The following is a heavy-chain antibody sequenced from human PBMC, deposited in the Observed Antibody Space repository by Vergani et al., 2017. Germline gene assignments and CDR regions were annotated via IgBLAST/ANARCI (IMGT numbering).Heavy chain of an antibody. CDR3: ARDTDTGSSVSYNYYSLDV. J-gene: IGHJ6*02. CDR2: MSSGDSI. V-gene: IGHV3-11*04. Sequence: QVQLVESGGGLVKPGGSLRLSCAASGFTFSDHYMSWVRQAPGKGLEWISYMSSGDSIYYADSVKSRFTVSRDNTKNTLYLQMNSLRAEDTAVYYCARDTDTGSSVSYNYYSLDVWGQGTMVSVSS. CDR1: GFTFSDHY. D-gene: IGHD3-9*01.